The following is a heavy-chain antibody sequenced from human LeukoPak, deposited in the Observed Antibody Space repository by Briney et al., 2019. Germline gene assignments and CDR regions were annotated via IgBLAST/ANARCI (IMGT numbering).Heavy chain of an antibody. Sequence: ASVKVSCKASGYTFTSYDINWVRQAPGQGLEWMGWMNPNSGNTGYAQKFQGRVTMTRNTSISTAYMELSSLRSEDTAVYYCARDRDGGYPGGYYYGMDVWGQGTTVTVSS. CDR2: MNPNSGNT. D-gene: IGHD1-26*01. CDR1: GYTFTSYD. J-gene: IGHJ6*02. V-gene: IGHV1-8*01. CDR3: ARDRDGGYPGGYYYGMDV.